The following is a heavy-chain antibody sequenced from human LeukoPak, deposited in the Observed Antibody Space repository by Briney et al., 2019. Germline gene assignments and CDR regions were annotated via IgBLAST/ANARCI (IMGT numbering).Heavy chain of an antibody. J-gene: IGHJ5*02. CDR1: GFTFSSYW. CDR3: AKDLPRYCSSTSCYTPADP. Sequence: GGSLRLSCVASGFTFSSYWMHWVRQDPRKGLVWVSSISKSSTYIYYTDSVKGRFTISRDNSKNTLYLQMNSLRAEDTAVYYCAKDLPRYCSSTSCYTPADPWGQGTLVTVSS. D-gene: IGHD2-2*02. V-gene: IGHV3-21*01. CDR2: ISKSSTYI.